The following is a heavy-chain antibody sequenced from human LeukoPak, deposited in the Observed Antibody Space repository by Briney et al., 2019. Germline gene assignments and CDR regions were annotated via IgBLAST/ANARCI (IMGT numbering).Heavy chain of an antibody. V-gene: IGHV3-23*01. Sequence: GGSLRLSCAASGFTVSSNYMSWVRQAPGKGLEWVSTISALFPNTYSADSVKGRFTISRDNSKNTLYLQMNSLRAEDTAVYSCAKAYSSGWYYFDYWGQGTLVTVSS. J-gene: IGHJ4*02. CDR2: ISALFPNT. CDR1: GFTVSSNY. CDR3: AKAYSSGWYYFDY. D-gene: IGHD6-19*01.